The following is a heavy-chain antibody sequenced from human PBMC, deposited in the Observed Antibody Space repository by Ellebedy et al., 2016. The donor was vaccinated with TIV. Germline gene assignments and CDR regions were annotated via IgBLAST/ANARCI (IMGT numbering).Heavy chain of an antibody. D-gene: IGHD6-19*01. CDR1: GFIFDDYA. CDR3: AKVAVAGNHPDYYFDY. V-gene: IGHV3-9*01. Sequence: GGSLRLSXAASGFIFDDYAMHWVRQAPGKGLEWVSGISWNSGSIGYADSVKGRFTISRDNAKNSLYLQMNSLRAEDTALYYCAKVAVAGNHPDYYFDYWGQGTLVTVSS. J-gene: IGHJ4*02. CDR2: ISWNSGSI.